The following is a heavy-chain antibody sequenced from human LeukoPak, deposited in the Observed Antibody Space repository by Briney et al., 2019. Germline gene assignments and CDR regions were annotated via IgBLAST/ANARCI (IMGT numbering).Heavy chain of an antibody. Sequence: PGGSLRLSCAASGFTFSDYNMRWIRQAPGKGLEWVSAISGSGGSTYYADSVKGRFTISRDDSKNTLYLQMNSLRAEDTAVYYCAKARYSSSGYYFDYWGQGTLVTVSS. J-gene: IGHJ4*02. CDR3: AKARYSSSGYYFDY. D-gene: IGHD6-13*01. CDR1: GFTFSDYN. CDR2: ISGSGGST. V-gene: IGHV3-23*01.